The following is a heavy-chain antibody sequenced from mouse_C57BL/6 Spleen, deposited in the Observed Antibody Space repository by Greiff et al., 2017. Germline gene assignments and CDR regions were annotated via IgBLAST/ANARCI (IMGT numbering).Heavy chain of an antibody. D-gene: IGHD4-1*01. CDR3: ARQFELGFFDY. J-gene: IGHJ2*01. CDR2: ISSGSSYT. CDR1: GFTFSSYG. Sequence: EVNLVESGGDLVKPGGSLKLSCAASGFTFSSYGMSWVRQTPDKRLEWVATISSGSSYTYYPDSVKGRITIAIDNTKNTLYLKMSSLKYEDTALYYCARQFELGFFDYWGQGTTLTVSS. V-gene: IGHV5-6*01.